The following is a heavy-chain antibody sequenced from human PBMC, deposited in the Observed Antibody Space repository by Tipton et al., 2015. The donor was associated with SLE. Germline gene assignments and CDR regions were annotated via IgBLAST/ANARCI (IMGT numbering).Heavy chain of an antibody. CDR3: ARGPYDFWSGSDMDV. Sequence: LRLSCTVSGGSISSYYWSWIRQPAGKGLEWIGRIYTSGSTNYNPSLKSRVTMSVDTSKNQFSLKLSSVTAADTAVYYCARGPYDFWSGSDMDVWGQGTTVTVSS. D-gene: IGHD3-3*01. CDR2: IYTSGST. J-gene: IGHJ6*02. CDR1: GGSISSYY. V-gene: IGHV4-4*07.